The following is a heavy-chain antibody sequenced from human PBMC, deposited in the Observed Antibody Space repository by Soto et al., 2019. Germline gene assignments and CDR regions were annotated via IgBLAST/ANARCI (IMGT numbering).Heavy chain of an antibody. CDR1: GGSFSGYY. CDR3: ARRLPSYYYYGMDV. Sequence: SETLSLTCAVYGGSFSGYYWSWIRQPPGKGLEWIGEINHSGSTNYNPSLKSRVTISVDTSKNQFSLKLSSVTAADTAVYYCARRLPSYYYYGMDVWGQGTTVT. V-gene: IGHV4-34*01. CDR2: INHSGST. J-gene: IGHJ6*02.